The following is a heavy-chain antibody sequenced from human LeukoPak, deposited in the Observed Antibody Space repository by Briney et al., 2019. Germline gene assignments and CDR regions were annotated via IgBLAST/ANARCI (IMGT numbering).Heavy chain of an antibody. CDR2: ISPIFGTA. CDR3: ARSTSNYGFTFDY. CDR1: GGTFSSYA. J-gene: IGHJ4*02. V-gene: IGHV1-69*05. D-gene: IGHD4-11*01. Sequence: RASVKVSCKASGGTFSSYAISWVRQAPGQGLEWMGGISPIFGTANYAQKFQGRVTITTDESTSTAYMELSSLRSEDTAVYYCARSTSNYGFTFDYWGQGTLVTVSS.